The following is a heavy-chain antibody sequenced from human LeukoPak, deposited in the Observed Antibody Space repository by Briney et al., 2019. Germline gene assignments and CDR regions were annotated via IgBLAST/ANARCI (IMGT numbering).Heavy chain of an antibody. CDR2: INHSGST. V-gene: IGHV4-34*01. D-gene: IGHD3-10*01. J-gene: IGHJ4*02. Sequence: GSLRLSCVGSGFTFRNHAMNWVRLAPGKGLEWIGEINHSGSTNYNPSLKSRVTISVDTSKNQFSLKLSSVTAADTAVYYCARGRRDSSGSYYRGLVFDYWGQGTLVTVSS. CDR3: ARGRRDSSGSYYRGLVFDY. CDR1: GFTFRNHA.